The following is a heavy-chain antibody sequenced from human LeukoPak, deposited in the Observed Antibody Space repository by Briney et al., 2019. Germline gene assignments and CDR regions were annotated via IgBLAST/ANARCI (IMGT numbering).Heavy chain of an antibody. Sequence: PLASVKVSCKASGYTFTSYDINWVRQATGQGLEWMGWMNPNSGNTGYAQKFQGRVTMTRNTSISTAYMELSSLRSEDTAVYYCARDMYSSGRVPFDYWGQGTLVTVSS. V-gene: IGHV1-8*01. J-gene: IGHJ4*02. CDR1: GYTFTSYD. CDR3: ARDMYSSGRVPFDY. D-gene: IGHD6-19*01. CDR2: MNPNSGNT.